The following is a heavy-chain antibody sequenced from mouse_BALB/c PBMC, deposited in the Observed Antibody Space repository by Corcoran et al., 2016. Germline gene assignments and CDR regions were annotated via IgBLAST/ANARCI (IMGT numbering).Heavy chain of an antibody. CDR3: ARGGYDVDYFDY. CDR1: GFNIKDTY. V-gene: IGHV14-3*02. J-gene: IGHJ2*01. CDR2: IDPANGNT. Sequence: EVQLQQSGAELVKPGASVKLSCTASGFNIKDTYMHWVKQRPEQGLEWMGRIDPANGNTKYDPKFQGKATITADTSSNTAYLQLSSLTSEDTAVYYCARGGYDVDYFDYWGQGTTLTVSS. D-gene: IGHD2-14*01.